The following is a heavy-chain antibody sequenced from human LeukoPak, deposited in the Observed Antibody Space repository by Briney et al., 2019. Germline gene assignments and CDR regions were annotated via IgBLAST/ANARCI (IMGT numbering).Heavy chain of an antibody. CDR2: INYSASM. CDR1: GGPISSSSYY. J-gene: IGHJ3*02. D-gene: IGHD6-13*01. Sequence: SETLSLTCTVSGGPISSSSYYWGWIRPPPGKGLEWIGYINYSASMYWNLSLKSRVTTSIDTSKKQFSLKLSSVTAADTAIYYCARADSSSWYRGLDAFDIWGQGTMVTVSS. V-gene: IGHV4-39*07. CDR3: ARADSSSWYRGLDAFDI.